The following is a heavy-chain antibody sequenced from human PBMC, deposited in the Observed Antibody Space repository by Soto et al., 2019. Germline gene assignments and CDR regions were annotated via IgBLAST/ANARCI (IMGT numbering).Heavy chain of an antibody. CDR1: GYTFTGHY. CDR3: AREYSTSRFDY. V-gene: IGHV1-2*02. CDR2: IFPDSGDT. D-gene: IGHD6-13*01. J-gene: IGHJ4*02. Sequence: QGHLVQSGAEVKKPGDSVKVSCTTSGYTFTGHYMHWVRQAPGEGLEWMGWIFPDSGDTNTTQRFQGRVTITRDTSLSTVYMELTRLRSDDTAVYYCAREYSTSRFDYWGQGTLVTVPS.